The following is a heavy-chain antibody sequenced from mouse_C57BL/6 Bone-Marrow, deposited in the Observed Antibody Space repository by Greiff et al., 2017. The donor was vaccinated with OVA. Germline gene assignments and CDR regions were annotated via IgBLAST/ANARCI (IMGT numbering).Heavy chain of an antibody. D-gene: IGHD1-1*01. CDR1: GFSLTSYG. V-gene: IGHV2-2*01. CDR2: IWSGGST. Sequence: VQGVESGPGLVQPSQSLSITCTVSGFSLTSYGVHWVRQSPGKGLEWLGVIWSGGSTDYNAAFISRLSISKDNSKSQVFFKMNSLQADDTAIYYCARGGTTVVAKDYFDYWGQGTTLTVSS. CDR3: ARGGTTVVAKDYFDY. J-gene: IGHJ2*01.